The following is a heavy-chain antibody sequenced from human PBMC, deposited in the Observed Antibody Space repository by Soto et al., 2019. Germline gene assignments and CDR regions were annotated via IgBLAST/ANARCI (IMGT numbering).Heavy chain of an antibody. D-gene: IGHD3-10*01. CDR3: ARNYYGSGSYRYNDY. Sequence: QLQLQESGPGLVKPSETLSLTCTVSGGSISSSSYYWGWIRQPPGKGLEWIGSIYYSGSTYYNPSLKSRVTISVDTSKNQFSLKLSSVTAADTAVYYCARNYYGSGSYRYNDYWGQGTLVTVSS. CDR1: GGSISSSSYY. J-gene: IGHJ4*02. V-gene: IGHV4-39*01. CDR2: IYYSGST.